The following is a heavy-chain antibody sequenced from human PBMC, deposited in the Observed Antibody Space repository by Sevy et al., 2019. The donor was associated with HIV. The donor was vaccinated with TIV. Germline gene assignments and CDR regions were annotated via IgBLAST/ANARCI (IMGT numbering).Heavy chain of an antibody. CDR2: INPSGGGT. V-gene: IGHV1-46*03. CDR3: TKDVVATPNYYSGMDV. D-gene: IGHD2-15*01. J-gene: IGHJ6*02. CDR1: GYTFTTYY. Sequence: ASVKVSCKASGYTFTTYYMHWVRQAPGQGLEWMGIINPSGGGTSYAQKFQGRVTMTRDTSTSTVYLELSSLRSEDTAVYYRTKDVVATPNYYSGMDVWGQGTTVTVSS.